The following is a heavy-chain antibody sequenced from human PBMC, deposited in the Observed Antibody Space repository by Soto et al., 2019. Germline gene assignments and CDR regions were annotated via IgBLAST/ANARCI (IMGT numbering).Heavy chain of an antibody. V-gene: IGHV3-23*01. J-gene: IGHJ4*02. CDR3: AKVVCSSTSCYAMSGINFDH. D-gene: IGHD2-2*01. CDR1: GFTFSSYA. CDR2: ISGSGGST. Sequence: GGSLRLSCAASGFTFSSYAMSWVRQAPGKGLEWVSAISGSGGSTYYADSVKGRLTISRDNSKNTLYLQMNSLRAEDTAVYYCAKVVCSSTSCYAMSGINFDHWGQGTLVTVSS.